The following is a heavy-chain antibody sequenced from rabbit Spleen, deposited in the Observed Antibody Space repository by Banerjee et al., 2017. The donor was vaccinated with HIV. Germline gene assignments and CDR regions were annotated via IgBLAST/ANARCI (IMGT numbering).Heavy chain of an antibody. J-gene: IGHJ4*01. CDR2: IDTGSSGFT. CDR3: ARDLTGVVGWNFGW. Sequence: QEQLVESGGGLVRPEGSLKLSCKASGFSFSNKAVMCWVRQAPGKGLEWIACIDTGSSGFTYFASWAKGRFTISKTSSTTVTLEMTSLTAADTATYFCARDLTGVVGWNFGWWGQGTLVTVS. CDR1: GFSFSNKAV. V-gene: IGHV1S45*01. D-gene: IGHD4-1*01.